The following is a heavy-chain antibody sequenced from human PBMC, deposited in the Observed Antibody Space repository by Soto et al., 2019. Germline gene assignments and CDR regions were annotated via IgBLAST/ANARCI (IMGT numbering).Heavy chain of an antibody. D-gene: IGHD6-19*01. CDR2: IYYSGST. CDR3: AREDRAGGLVLDY. Sequence: PSETLSLTCTVSGGSISSSSYYWGWIRQPPGKGLEWIGSIYYSGSTYYNPSLKSRVTISVDTSKNQFSLKLSSVTAADTAVYYCAREDRAGGLVLDYWGQGTLVTAPQ. J-gene: IGHJ4*02. V-gene: IGHV4-39*02. CDR1: GGSISSSSYY.